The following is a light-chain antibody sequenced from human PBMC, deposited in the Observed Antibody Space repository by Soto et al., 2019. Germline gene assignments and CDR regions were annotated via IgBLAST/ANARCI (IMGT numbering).Light chain of an antibody. J-gene: IGLJ2*01. Sequence: QSALTQPASVSGSPGQSITISCTGTSSDIGAYNYVSWYQHHPGKAPKFMMYEVSYRPSGVSDRFSGFKSGNTASLTISGLQAEDEADYYCSSYTSTSTILFGGGTKLTVL. CDR2: EVS. CDR1: SSDIGAYNY. V-gene: IGLV2-14*01. CDR3: SSYTSTSTIL.